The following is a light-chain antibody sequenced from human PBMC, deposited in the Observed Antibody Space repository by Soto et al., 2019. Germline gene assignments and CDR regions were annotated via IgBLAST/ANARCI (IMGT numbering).Light chain of an antibody. CDR1: QVISNY. CDR3: QQYENLPST. CDR2: DIS. J-gene: IGKJ2*01. V-gene: IGKV1-33*01. Sequence: DIQMTQSASSLSASVGDRVTITCQASQVISNYLNWYQQKPGKAPKLLIYDISTLEIGVPSRFSGSGSGTDFTFTITGLQPEDIATYYCQQYENLPSTFGQGTKLEI.